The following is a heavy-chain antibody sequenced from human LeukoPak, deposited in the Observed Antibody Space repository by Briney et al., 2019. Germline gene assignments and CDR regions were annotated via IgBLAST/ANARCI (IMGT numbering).Heavy chain of an antibody. V-gene: IGHV3-48*01. J-gene: IGHJ1*01. CDR2: ISSSSSTI. CDR3: ARGDSGYYPKYFHH. D-gene: IGHD3-22*01. Sequence: GGSLRLSCAASGFTFSSYSMNWVRQAPGKGLEWVSYISSSSSTIYYADSVKGRFTISRDNAKNSLYLQMNSLRAEDTAVYYCARGDSGYYPKYFHHWGQGTLVTVSS. CDR1: GFTFSSYS.